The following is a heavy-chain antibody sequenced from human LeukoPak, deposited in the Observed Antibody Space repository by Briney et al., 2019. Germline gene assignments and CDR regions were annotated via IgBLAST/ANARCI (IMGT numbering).Heavy chain of an antibody. D-gene: IGHD3-10*01. CDR1: GFFFGGHA. CDR3: ARYGSGSYLKDPFVH. V-gene: IGHV3-48*01. CDR2: ITKDSDII. Sequence: PGGSLRLSCEASGFFFGGHAMNWLRQAPGKGLEWISFITKDSDIIHYAESVEGRFTVSRNNAKNSLYLQMNSLRVEDTAVYYCARYGSGSYLKDPFVHWGQGSVVTVSS. J-gene: IGHJ4*02.